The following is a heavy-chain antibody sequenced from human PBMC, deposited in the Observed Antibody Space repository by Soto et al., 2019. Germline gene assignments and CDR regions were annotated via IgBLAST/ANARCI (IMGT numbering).Heavy chain of an antibody. Sequence: GGSLRLSCVASGFDFSDFHISWVRQAPGKGLEWISYISSSLGHTDYAESVKGRFTISRDNAKSSVFLEMSGLRSDHTAVYYCAANWNFGLNFWGQGTLVTVSS. V-gene: IGHV3-11*03. D-gene: IGHD1-1*01. CDR1: GFDFSDFH. CDR3: AANWNFGLNF. CDR2: ISSSLGHT. J-gene: IGHJ4*02.